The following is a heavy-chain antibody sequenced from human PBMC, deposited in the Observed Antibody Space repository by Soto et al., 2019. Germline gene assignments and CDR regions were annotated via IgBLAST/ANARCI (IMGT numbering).Heavy chain of an antibody. D-gene: IGHD4-4*01. CDR3: ARVSATVTQAEYYYYYYGMDV. CDR1: GYTFTSYG. CDR2: ISAYNGNT. Sequence: ASVKVSCKASGYTFTSYGISWVRQAPGQGLEWMGWISAYNGNTNYAQKLQGRVTMTTDTSTSTAYMELRSLRSGDTAVYYCARVSATVTQAEYYYYYYGMDVWGQGTTVTVS. J-gene: IGHJ6*02. V-gene: IGHV1-18*01.